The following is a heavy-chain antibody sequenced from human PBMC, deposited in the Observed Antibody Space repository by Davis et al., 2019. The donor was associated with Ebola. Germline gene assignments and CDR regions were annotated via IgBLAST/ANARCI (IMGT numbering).Heavy chain of an antibody. V-gene: IGHV4-39*01. CDR2: IYYSGST. CDR1: GGSISSSSYY. Sequence: SETLSLTCTVSGGSISSSSYYWGWIRQPPGKGLEWIGSIYYSGSTYYNPSLKSRVTISVDTSKNQFSLKLSSVTAAETAVYYCARSAVTIIDYWGQGTLVTVSS. D-gene: IGHD4-17*01. J-gene: IGHJ4*02. CDR3: ARSAVTIIDY.